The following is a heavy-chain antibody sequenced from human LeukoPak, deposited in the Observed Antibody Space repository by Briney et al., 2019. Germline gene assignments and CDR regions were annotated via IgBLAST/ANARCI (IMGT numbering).Heavy chain of an antibody. CDR3: ARAHYSSGHYSD. CDR1: GGSISSSSYY. V-gene: IGHV4-39*07. J-gene: IGHJ4*02. CDR2: IYYSGST. D-gene: IGHD3-22*01. Sequence: PSETLSLTCTVSGGSISSSSYYWGWIRQPPGKGLEWIGSIYYSGSTYYNPSLKSRVTISVDTSKNQFSLKLSSVTAADTAVYYCARAHYSSGHYSDWGQGTLVTVSS.